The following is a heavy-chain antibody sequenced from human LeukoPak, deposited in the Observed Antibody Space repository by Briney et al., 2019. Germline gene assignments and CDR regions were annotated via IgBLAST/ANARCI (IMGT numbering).Heavy chain of an antibody. J-gene: IGHJ5*02. CDR3: ARLSVSITRRFDL. D-gene: IGHD3-3*01. CDR1: GFTLSNYE. CDR2: ITKGGATV. Sequence: PGGSLRLSCAPSGFTLSNYEMNWVRLTPGPGPELNSYITKGGATVLYAESVKGRFTISRDNANSSLYLQMNSLRAEDTAVYFCARLSVSITRRFDLWGQGTLVTVSS. V-gene: IGHV3-48*03.